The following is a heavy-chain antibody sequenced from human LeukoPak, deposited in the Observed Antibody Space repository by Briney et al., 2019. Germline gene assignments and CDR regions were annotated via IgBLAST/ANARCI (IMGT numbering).Heavy chain of an antibody. D-gene: IGHD4-17*01. J-gene: IGHJ5*02. CDR3: ARGGGGSSTVTTYWFDP. CDR2: VYYTGTT. CDR1: GDSISGADYY. Sequence: PSETLSLTCTVSGDSISGADYYWSWIRQPPGKGLEWIGYVYYTGTTFYNPSLKSRLAISVDTSKNQFSLKLNSVTAADTAVYCCARGGGGSSTVTTYWFDPWGQGALVTVSS. V-gene: IGHV4-30-4*01.